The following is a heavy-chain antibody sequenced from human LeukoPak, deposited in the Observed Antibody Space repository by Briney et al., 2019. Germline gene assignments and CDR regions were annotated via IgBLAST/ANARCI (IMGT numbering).Heavy chain of an antibody. Sequence: PGGSLSLSWAASGFTVSSNYMSWVRQAPGKGLEWVSVIYSGGSTYYADSVKGRLTISRDNSKNTLYLQMNSLRAEDTAVYYCARVGYSSSWYYFDYWGQGTLVTVSS. D-gene: IGHD6-13*01. V-gene: IGHV3-53*01. CDR3: ARVGYSSSWYYFDY. CDR2: IYSGGST. CDR1: GFTVSSNY. J-gene: IGHJ4*02.